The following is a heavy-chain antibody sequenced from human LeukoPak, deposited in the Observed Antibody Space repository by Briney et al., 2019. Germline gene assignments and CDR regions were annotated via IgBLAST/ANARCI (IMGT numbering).Heavy chain of an antibody. CDR1: GYTFTGYY. Sequence: ASVKVSCKASGYTFTGYYMHWVRQAPGQGLEWMGWINPNSGGTNYAQKFQGRVTMTRDTSISTAYMELSRLRSDDTAVYYCARVAFLRWKYYMDVWGKATTVTVSS. CDR2: INPNSGGT. J-gene: IGHJ6*03. CDR3: ARVAFLRWKYYMDV. V-gene: IGHV1-2*02. D-gene: IGHD4-23*01.